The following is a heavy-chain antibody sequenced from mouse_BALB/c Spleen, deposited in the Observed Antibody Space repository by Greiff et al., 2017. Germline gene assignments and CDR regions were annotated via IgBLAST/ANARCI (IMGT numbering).Heavy chain of an antibody. Sequence: EVQLVESGGGLVQPGGSRKLSCAASGFTFSSFGMHWVRQAPEKGLEWVAYISSGSSTIYYADTVKGRFTISRDNPKNTLFLQMTSLRSEDTAMYYCAGGGYYAYAMDYWGQGTSVTVSS. D-gene: IGHD2-3*01. CDR1: GFTFSSFG. V-gene: IGHV5-17*02. CDR2: ISSGSSTI. CDR3: AGGGYYAYAMDY. J-gene: IGHJ4*01.